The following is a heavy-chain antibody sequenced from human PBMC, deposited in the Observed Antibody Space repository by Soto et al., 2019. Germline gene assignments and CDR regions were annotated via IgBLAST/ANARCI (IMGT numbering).Heavy chain of an antibody. V-gene: IGHV3-33*01. CDR2: IWYDGSNK. CDR1: GFTFSSYG. J-gene: IGHJ4*02. CDR3: ARDTPSGGFDY. Sequence: GGSLRLSCAASGFTFSSYGMHWVRRAPGKGLEWVAVIWYDGSNKYYADSVKGRFTISRDNSKNTLYLQMNSLRAEDTAVYYCARDTPSGGFDYWGQGTLVTVSS.